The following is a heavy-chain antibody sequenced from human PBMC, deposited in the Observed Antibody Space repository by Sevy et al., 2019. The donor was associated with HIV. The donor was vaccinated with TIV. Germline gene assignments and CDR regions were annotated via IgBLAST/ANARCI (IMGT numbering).Heavy chain of an antibody. D-gene: IGHD5-12*01. CDR2: IYTSGST. J-gene: IGHJ4*02. CDR1: GGSISSYY. Sequence: SETLSLTCTVSGGSISSYYWSWIRQPAGKGLEWIGRIYTSGSTNYNPSLKSRVTMAVDTSKNQLSLKLSSVTAADTAVYYCARVESVYSGYDGVLYYFDYWGQGTLVTVSS. CDR3: ARVESVYSGYDGVLYYFDY. V-gene: IGHV4-4*07.